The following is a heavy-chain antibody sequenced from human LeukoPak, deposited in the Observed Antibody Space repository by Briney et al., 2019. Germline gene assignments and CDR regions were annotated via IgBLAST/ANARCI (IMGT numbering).Heavy chain of an antibody. Sequence: SETLSLTCTVSGGSLITYYWSWIRQPAGKGLEWIGRLYAGGATNYNPSVQSRVTISVDTSNNQFSLNLTSVTAADTAVYFCARERVGGSESSGWYNRHYHMDVWGKGTTVIVSS. CDR3: ARERVGGSESSGWYNRHYHMDV. CDR1: GGSLITYY. D-gene: IGHD6-19*01. J-gene: IGHJ6*03. V-gene: IGHV4-4*07. CDR2: LYAGGAT.